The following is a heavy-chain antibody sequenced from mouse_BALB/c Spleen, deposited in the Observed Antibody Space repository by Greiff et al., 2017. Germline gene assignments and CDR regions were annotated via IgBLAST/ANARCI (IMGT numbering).Heavy chain of an antibody. Sequence: QVQLQQPGAELVKPGASVKLSCKASGFTFTSYWMHWVKQRPGQGLEWIGEINPSNGRTNNNEKFKSKATLTVDKSSTTAYMQLSSLTSEDSAVYVCASPPYHGNYERAMDYWGQGTSVTVSS. CDR3: ASPPYHGNYERAMDY. V-gene: IGHV1S81*02. D-gene: IGHD2-1*01. CDR1: GFTFTSYW. J-gene: IGHJ4*01. CDR2: INPSNGRT.